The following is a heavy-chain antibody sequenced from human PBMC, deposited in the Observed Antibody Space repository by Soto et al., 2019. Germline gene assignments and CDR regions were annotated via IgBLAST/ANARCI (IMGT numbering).Heavy chain of an antibody. CDR2: IHPSGQPI. J-gene: IGHJ3*01. CDR1: GFTFSSSE. V-gene: IGHV3-48*03. D-gene: IGHD3-22*01. Sequence: EVQLVESGGGLVQPGGSLRLSCAVSGFTFSSSEMYWVRQAPGKGLEWISYIHPSGQPIFYADSVKCRFTISRDNANNSLFLQMNRLRAEDTAVYYCARRDSRWGQGTMVTVSS. CDR3: ARRDSR.